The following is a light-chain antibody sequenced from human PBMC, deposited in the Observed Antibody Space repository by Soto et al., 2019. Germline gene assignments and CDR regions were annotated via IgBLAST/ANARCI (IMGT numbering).Light chain of an antibody. V-gene: IGKV3-20*01. J-gene: IGKJ1*01. CDR1: QSVSSSY. CDR3: QQYGSSPRT. CDR2: GAS. Sequence: DIVLTQSPGTLSLSPGERATLSCRASQSVSSSYLAWYQQKPGQAPRLLIYGASSRATGIPDRFSGSGSGTDFTLTIGRLEPGDFAVYYCQQYGSSPRTFGQGTKV.